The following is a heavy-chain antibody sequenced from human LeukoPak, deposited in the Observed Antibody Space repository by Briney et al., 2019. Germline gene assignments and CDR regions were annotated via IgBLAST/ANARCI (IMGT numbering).Heavy chain of an antibody. V-gene: IGHV3-20*04. CDR1: GLTFDDYG. CDR2: INWNGGST. Sequence: GGSLRLSCAASGLTFDDYGMSWVRQAPGKGLEWVSGINWNGGSTGYADSVKGRFTISRDNAKNSLYLQMNSLRAEDTALYYXXXVVRAAAGILYYFDYWGQGTLVTVSS. J-gene: IGHJ4*02. D-gene: IGHD6-13*01. CDR3: XXVVRAAAGILYYFDY.